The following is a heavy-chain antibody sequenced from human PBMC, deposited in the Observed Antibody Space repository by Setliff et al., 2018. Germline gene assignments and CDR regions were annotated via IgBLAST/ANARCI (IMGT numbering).Heavy chain of an antibody. CDR1: GGTFGSYG. V-gene: IGHV1-69*05. Sequence: GASVKVSCKASGGTFGSYGISWVRQAPGQGLEWMGGTIPMFGTTSYARQFQGRVTIITDESTSTAYMQLSSLGSEDTAVYYCVREGVDSRSSTDYRYYMDVWGKGTTVTVSS. D-gene: IGHD3-22*01. J-gene: IGHJ6*03. CDR3: VREGVDSRSSTDYRYYMDV. CDR2: TIPMFGTT.